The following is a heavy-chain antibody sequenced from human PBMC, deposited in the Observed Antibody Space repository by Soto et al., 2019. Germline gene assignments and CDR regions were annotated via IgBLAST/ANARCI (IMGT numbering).Heavy chain of an antibody. V-gene: IGHV6-1*01. CDR3: TRVFSGDFDYYYYGMDV. CDR2: TYYRSKWCN. D-gene: IGHD4-17*01. J-gene: IGHJ6*02. Sequence: SQTLSLTCAISGDSVSSNSPAWKWIRQSPSRGLEWLGRTYYRSKWCNDYAVSVKSRITINPHTSKNQFYLQLNSVTTEATAANYCTRVFSGDFDYYYYGMDVWGQGTTVTVSS. CDR1: GDSVSSNSPA.